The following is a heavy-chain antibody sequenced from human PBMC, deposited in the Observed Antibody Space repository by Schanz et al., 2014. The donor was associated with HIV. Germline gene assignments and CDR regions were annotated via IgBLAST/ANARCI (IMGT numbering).Heavy chain of an antibody. CDR3: VKDRGYCDGSGCYWGDL. CDR1: GFTFSSYG. CDR2: IWYDGSNK. J-gene: IGHJ5*02. Sequence: QVQLVESGGGVVQPGRSLRLSCAASGFTFSSYGMHWVRQAPGKGLEWVAVIWYDGSNKYYADSVKGRFTISRDNSNTLYLQMSSLRPEDTAVYYCVKDRGYCDGSGCYWGDLWGQGTLVSVSS. V-gene: IGHV3-33*06. D-gene: IGHD2-15*01.